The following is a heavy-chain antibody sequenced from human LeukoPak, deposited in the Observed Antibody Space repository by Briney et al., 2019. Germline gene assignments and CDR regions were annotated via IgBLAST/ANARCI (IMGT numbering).Heavy chain of an antibody. CDR1: GGSLSGYY. CDR3: ARERRSSGWYRLLAFDI. V-gene: IGHV4-34*01. J-gene: IGHJ3*02. D-gene: IGHD6-19*01. CDR2: INHSGST. Sequence: SETLSLTCAVYGGSLSGYYWSWIRQPPGKGLEWIGEINHSGSTNYNPSLKSRVTISVDTSKNQFSLKLSSVTAADTAVYYCARERRSSGWYRLLAFDIWGQGTMVTVSS.